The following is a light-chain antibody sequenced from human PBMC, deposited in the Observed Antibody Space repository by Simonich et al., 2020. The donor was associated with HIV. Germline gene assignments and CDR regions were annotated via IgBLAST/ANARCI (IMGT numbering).Light chain of an antibody. V-gene: IGKV1-39*01. CDR3: QQSYITSYT. CDR2: AAS. Sequence: DIQLTQSPSFPSASVGDRVTITCRASQGISTYLAWYQQKPGNAPKLLIYAASSLQSGVPSRFRGSGSGTDFTLTISRLQPEDFATYFCQQSYITSYTFGPGTKLEIK. CDR1: QGISTY. J-gene: IGKJ2*01.